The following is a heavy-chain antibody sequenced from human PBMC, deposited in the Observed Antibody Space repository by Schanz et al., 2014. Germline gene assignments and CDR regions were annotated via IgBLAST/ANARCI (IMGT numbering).Heavy chain of an antibody. CDR3: ARAAGPVDY. CDR1: GGSISSSNFY. D-gene: IGHD6-13*01. Sequence: QLQLQASGPGLVKPSETLSLTCTVSGGSISSSNFYWGWIRQPPGKGLEWIGSLFYSGSTYYNPSLKGRVTISVDPSKNQFSLMLGSVTAADTAVYYCARAAGPVDYWGQGTLVTVSS. CDR2: LFYSGST. V-gene: IGHV4-39*07. J-gene: IGHJ4*02.